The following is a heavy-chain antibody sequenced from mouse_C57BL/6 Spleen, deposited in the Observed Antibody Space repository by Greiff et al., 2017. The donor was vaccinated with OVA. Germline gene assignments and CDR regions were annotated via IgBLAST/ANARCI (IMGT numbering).Heavy chain of an antibody. Sequence: QVQLKQPGAELVRPGSSVKLSCKASGYTFTSYWMHWVKQRPIQGLEWIGNIDPSDSETHYNQKFKDKATLTVDKSSSTAYMQLSSLTSEDSAVYYCARGYYGSSYYAMDYWGQGTSVTVSS. J-gene: IGHJ4*01. CDR1: GYTFTSYW. V-gene: IGHV1-52*01. CDR2: IDPSDSET. D-gene: IGHD1-1*01. CDR3: ARGYYGSSYYAMDY.